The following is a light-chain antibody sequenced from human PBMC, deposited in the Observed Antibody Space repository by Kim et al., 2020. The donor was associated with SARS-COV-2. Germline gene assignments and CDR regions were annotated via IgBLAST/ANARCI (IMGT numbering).Light chain of an antibody. CDR2: GAS. CDR3: QQYGSSPLT. J-gene: IGKJ4*01. V-gene: IGKV3-20*01. Sequence: APGERATLSCRASQSVSRDCLAWYQQKPGQTPRLFIYGASNRATGISDRFTGSGSGTDFTLTINRLEPGDSAVYYCQQYGSSPLTFGGGTKVEI. CDR1: QSVSRDC.